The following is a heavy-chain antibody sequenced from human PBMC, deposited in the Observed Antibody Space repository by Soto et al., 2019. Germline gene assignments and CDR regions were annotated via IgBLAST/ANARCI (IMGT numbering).Heavy chain of an antibody. CDR1: GYTFTDYY. Sequence: ASVKVSCKASGYTFTDYYLHWLRQAPGQGLEWLGWINPKTGATDYAQKFQGRATMTRDTSISTVYMEMSGLRSDDTAVYFCARVPCITSTCSPLNWFDPWGQGTLVTVSS. J-gene: IGHJ5*02. D-gene: IGHD3-10*01. CDR3: ARVPCITSTCSPLNWFDP. V-gene: IGHV1-2*02. CDR2: INPKTGAT.